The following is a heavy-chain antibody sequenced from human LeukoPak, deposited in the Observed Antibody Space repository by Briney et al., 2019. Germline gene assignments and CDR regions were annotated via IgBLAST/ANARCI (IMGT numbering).Heavy chain of an antibody. Sequence: PGGSLRLSCAASGFTLSAYPMTWVRQAPGKGLEWVSTISPTDGYTYYVDSVKGRFTISRDFSKNTLYLQMNSLRAEDTAVYFCAKLTSGWFEDFWGQGTLVTVSS. CDR1: GFTLSAYP. J-gene: IGHJ4*02. V-gene: IGHV3-23*01. CDR2: ISPTDGYT. D-gene: IGHD6-19*01. CDR3: AKLTSGWFEDF.